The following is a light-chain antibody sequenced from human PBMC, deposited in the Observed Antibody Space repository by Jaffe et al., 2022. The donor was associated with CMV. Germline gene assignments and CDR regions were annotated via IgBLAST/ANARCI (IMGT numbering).Light chain of an antibody. CDR3: CSYAGILNSS. J-gene: IGLJ2*01. Sequence: QSALTQPASVSGSPGQSITISCTGTSSDVGGYDLVSWYRQYPGKAPKLIIYEVSKRPSGLSNRFSGSKSGNTASLTISGLQAEDEADYYCCSYAGILNSSFGGGTKLTVL. V-gene: IGLV2-23*02. CDR2: EVS. CDR1: SSDVGGYDL.